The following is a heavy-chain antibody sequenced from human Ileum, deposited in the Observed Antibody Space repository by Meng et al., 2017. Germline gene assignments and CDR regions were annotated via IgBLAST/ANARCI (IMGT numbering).Heavy chain of an antibody. J-gene: IGHJ4*02. CDR2: ISSSGTTI. CDR1: GFTFSGYP. Sequence: GESLKISCVASGFTFSGYPMDWVRQAPGKGLEWVSYISSSGTTIYYADSVKGRFTISRDNAENSLYLQMNSLRAEDTAVYYCVGDGTYGGNYEKWGQGTLVTVSS. D-gene: IGHD4-23*01. CDR3: VGDGTYGGNYEK. V-gene: IGHV3-48*03.